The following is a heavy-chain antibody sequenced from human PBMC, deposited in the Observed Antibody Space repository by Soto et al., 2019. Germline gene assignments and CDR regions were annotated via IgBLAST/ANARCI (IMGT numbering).Heavy chain of an antibody. J-gene: IGHJ4*02. CDR2: ISWNSGSI. Sequence: EVQLVESGGGLVQPGRSLRLSSAASGFTFDDYAMHWVRQAPGKGLEWVSGISWNSGSIGYADSVKGRFTISSDNDKNSLYLQMNSLIAEDTALYYCAKDKWELSYYFDYWGQGTLVTVSS. D-gene: IGHD1-26*01. CDR1: GFTFDDYA. V-gene: IGHV3-9*01. CDR3: AKDKWELSYYFDY.